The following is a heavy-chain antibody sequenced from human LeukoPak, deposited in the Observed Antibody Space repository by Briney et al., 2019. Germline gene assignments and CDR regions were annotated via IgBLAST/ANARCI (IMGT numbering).Heavy chain of an antibody. V-gene: IGHV4-59*01. CDR2: IYYRGST. CDR1: GGSISSNY. D-gene: IGHD2-21*01. CDR3: ASYSYYMDV. Sequence: SETLSLTCSVSGGSISSNYWSWIRQPTGKGLEWIGYIYYRGSTNYNPSLKSRVTISVDTSKNQFSLKLSSVTAADTAVHYCASYSYYMDVWGKGTTVTVSS. J-gene: IGHJ6*03.